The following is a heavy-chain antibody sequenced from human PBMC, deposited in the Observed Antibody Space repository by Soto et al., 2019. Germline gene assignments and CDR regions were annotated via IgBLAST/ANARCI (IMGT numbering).Heavy chain of an antibody. V-gene: IGHV6-1*01. CDR1: GDSVSSNSAA. CDR3: ARGAGFGIAAAGTFDY. CDR2: TYYRSKWYN. Sequence: PSQTFSLTCAISGDSVSSNSAAWNWIRQSPSRGFEWLGRTYYRSKWYNDYAVSVKSRITINPDTSKNQFSLQLNSVTPEDTAVYYCARGAGFGIAAAGTFDYWGQGTLVTVSS. D-gene: IGHD6-13*01. J-gene: IGHJ4*02.